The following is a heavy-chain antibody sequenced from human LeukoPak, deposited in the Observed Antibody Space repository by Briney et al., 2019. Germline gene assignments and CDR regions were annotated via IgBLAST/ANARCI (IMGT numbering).Heavy chain of an antibody. CDR1: GGTFSGYA. Sequence: GASVKVSCKASGGTFSGYAISWVRQAPGQGLEWMGGIIPIFGTANYAQKFQGRVTITTDESTSTAYMELSSLRSEDTAVYYCARDRNTAMLEFDYWGQGTLVTVSS. CDR3: ARDRNTAMLEFDY. J-gene: IGHJ4*02. D-gene: IGHD5-18*01. CDR2: IIPIFGTA. V-gene: IGHV1-69*05.